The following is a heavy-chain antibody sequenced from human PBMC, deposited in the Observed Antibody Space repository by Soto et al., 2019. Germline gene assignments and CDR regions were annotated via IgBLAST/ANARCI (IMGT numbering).Heavy chain of an antibody. D-gene: IGHD2-8*01. CDR1: GYSFTNYW. CDR3: ARHAELYGTNGVCYRTAIDY. J-gene: IGHJ4*02. V-gene: IGHV5-10-1*01. CDR2: IDPGGSQT. Sequence: GESLKISCKGSGYSFTNYWISWVRQMPGKGLEWMGRIDPGGSQTNYSPSFQGHVTISVDKSINTAYLQWSSLKASDTAMYYCARHAELYGTNGVCYRTAIDYCGQGTLVTVSS.